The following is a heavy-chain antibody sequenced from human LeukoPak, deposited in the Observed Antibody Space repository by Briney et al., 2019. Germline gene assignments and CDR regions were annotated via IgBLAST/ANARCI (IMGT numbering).Heavy chain of an antibody. CDR3: ARDGSGSYVN. CDR1: GYTFTNSG. J-gene: IGHJ4*02. V-gene: IGHV1-18*01. Sequence: APVKVSRKASGYTFTNSGISWVRQAPGRGLEWMGWISAYNGNTNYAQKLQGRVTMTTDTSTSTAYMELRSLRFDDTAVYYCARDGSGSYVNWGQGTLVTVSS. D-gene: IGHD1-26*01. CDR2: ISAYNGNT.